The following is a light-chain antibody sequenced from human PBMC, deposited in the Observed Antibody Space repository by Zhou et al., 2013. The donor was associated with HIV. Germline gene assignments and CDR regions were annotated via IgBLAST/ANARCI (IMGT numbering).Light chain of an antibody. CDR3: QQYADSQMYT. V-gene: IGKV3-20*01. CDR1: QSVSNNF. CDR2: GAS. J-gene: IGKJ2*01. Sequence: EIVLTQSPGTLSLSPGERATLSCRASQSVSNNFLAWYQQKPGQAPRLLISGASSRAAGIPDRFSGSGSGTDFTLTISRLEPEDFAVYSCQQYADSQMYTFGQGPSWRSN.